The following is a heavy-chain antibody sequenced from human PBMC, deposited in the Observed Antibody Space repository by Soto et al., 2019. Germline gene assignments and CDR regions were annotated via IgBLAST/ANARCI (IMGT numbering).Heavy chain of an antibody. CDR1: GFTVSSNY. CDR3: ARGWLSGYYGMDV. J-gene: IGHJ6*02. D-gene: IGHD3-22*01. V-gene: IGHV3-53*01. CDR2: IYSGGST. Sequence: GGSLRRYCVASGFTVSSNYMSWVRQAPGKGLEWVSVIYSGGSTYYADSVKGRFTISRGNSKNTLYLQMNSLRAEDTAVYYCARGWLSGYYGMDVWGQGTTVTVSS.